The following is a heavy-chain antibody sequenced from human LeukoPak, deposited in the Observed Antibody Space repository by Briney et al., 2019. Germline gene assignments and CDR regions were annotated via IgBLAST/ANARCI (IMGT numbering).Heavy chain of an antibody. Sequence: MPSETLSLTCTVSGGSISSYYWSWVRQPPGKGLEWVGYIYYSGSTNYNPSLKSRLTISVDTSKNQFSLKLSSVTAADTAVYFCARGLAGTFDYWGQGALVTVSS. D-gene: IGHD3-10*01. V-gene: IGHV4-59*01. CDR1: GGSISSYY. CDR2: IYYSGST. J-gene: IGHJ4*02. CDR3: ARGLAGTFDY.